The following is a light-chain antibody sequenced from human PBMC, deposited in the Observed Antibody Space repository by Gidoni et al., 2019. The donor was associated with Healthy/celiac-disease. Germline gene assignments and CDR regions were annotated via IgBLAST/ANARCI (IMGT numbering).Light chain of an antibody. CDR1: QSISSW. Sequence: DTQMTQSPSTLSASVGDRVTITCRASQSISSWLAWYQQKPGKAPKLLFYDASSLESGVPSRVSGSGSGTEFTLTISSLQPDDFATYYCQQYNSYCTFGQGTKVEIK. CDR2: DAS. CDR3: QQYNSYCT. V-gene: IGKV1-5*01. J-gene: IGKJ1*01.